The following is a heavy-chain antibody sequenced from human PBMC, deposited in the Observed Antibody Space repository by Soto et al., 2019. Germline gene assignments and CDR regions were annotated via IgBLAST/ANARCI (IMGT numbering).Heavy chain of an antibody. CDR3: AHIVVAGLGYYFDY. J-gene: IGHJ4*02. D-gene: IGHD6-19*01. CDR2: LYWDDDK. V-gene: IGHV2-5*02. Sequence: HITLKESGPTLVKPTQTLTLTCTFSGFSLSSTRMAVGWIRQPPGKALEWLALLYWDDDKSYSPLLKSRLTITKDTPKTQVVLTMSNMDPVDTARYYCAHIVVAGLGYYFDYWGQGTLVTVSS. CDR1: GFSLSSTRMA.